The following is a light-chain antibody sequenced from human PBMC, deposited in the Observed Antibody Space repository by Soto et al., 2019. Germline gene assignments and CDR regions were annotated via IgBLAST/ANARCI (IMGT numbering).Light chain of an antibody. J-gene: IGKJ4*01. CDR3: QQHSNYPLT. Sequence: DIQMTQSPSTLSASVGDRVTITCRASQSISSWLAWYQQKPGKAPKLLIYKASSLESGVPSRFSGSVSGTEFTLTISSLQPDDVATYYCQQHSNYPLTFGGGTKVEIK. CDR1: QSISSW. CDR2: KAS. V-gene: IGKV1-5*03.